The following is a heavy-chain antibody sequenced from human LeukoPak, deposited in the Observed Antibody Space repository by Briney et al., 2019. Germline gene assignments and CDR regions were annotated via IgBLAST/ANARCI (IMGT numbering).Heavy chain of an antibody. CDR2: IYYTGST. V-gene: IGHV4-59*01. CDR3: ARDKLSFGSRYNGFDP. J-gene: IGHJ5*02. CDR1: GGSISSYY. Sequence: PSETLSLTCTVSGGSISSYYRSWIRQPPGKGLEWIGYIYYTGSTSYNPSLKSRVTISVDTSKYQFSLKLTSVTAADTAVYYCARDKLSFGSRYNGFDPWGQGSLVTVSS. D-gene: IGHD3-16*01.